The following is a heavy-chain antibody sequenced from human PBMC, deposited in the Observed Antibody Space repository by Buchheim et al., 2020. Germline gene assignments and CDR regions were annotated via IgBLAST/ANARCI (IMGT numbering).Heavy chain of an antibody. CDR2: IKQEGSEK. V-gene: IGHV3-7*01. CDR1: GFTFSSYW. Sequence: EVQLVESGGGLVQPGGSLRLPCAASGFTFSSYWMSWVRQAPGKGLEWVANIKQEGSEKHYVDSVKGRFPIPRDNAKKSPLLQMNSLRVEDTAVYYCARVVAGRLTDCWGQGTL. J-gene: IGHJ4*02. D-gene: IGHD3-9*01. CDR3: ARVVAGRLTDC.